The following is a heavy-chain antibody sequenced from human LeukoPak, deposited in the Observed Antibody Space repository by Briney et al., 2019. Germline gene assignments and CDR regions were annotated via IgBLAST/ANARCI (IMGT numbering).Heavy chain of an antibody. D-gene: IGHD6-19*01. CDR3: ARPSSDWYDYFDY. V-gene: IGHV5-51*01. CDR1: GYTFTNDW. J-gene: IGHJ4*02. Sequence: GESLKISCKASGYTFTNDWIGWVRQLPGKGLEWMGIIYPGIYPGDSDTRYSPSFQGQVTISANKSISTAYLQWSSLKTSDTAMYYCARPSSDWYDYFDYWGQGTLVTVSS. CDR2: IYPGIYPGDSDT.